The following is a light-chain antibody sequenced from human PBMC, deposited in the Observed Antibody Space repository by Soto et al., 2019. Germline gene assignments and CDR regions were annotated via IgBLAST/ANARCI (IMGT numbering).Light chain of an antibody. J-gene: IGKJ2*01. V-gene: IGKV1-33*01. Sequence: DIQMTQSPSSLSASVGDRVTITCQARQDITTHLNWYQQKPGKAPKLLIYDTSNLETGVPSRFSGGGSGTDFSFTINSLQPEDIATYYCLHYNNVPFTFGQGTKLEI. CDR1: QDITTH. CDR3: LHYNNVPFT. CDR2: DTS.